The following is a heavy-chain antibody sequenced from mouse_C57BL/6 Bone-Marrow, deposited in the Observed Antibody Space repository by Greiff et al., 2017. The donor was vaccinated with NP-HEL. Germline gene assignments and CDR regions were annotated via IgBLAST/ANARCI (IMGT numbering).Heavy chain of an antibody. V-gene: IGHV5-4*01. CDR3: ARESYPFAY. CDR2: ISDGGSYT. D-gene: IGHD2-10*01. J-gene: IGHJ3*01. CDR1: GFTFSSYA. Sequence: EVKLQESGGGLVKPGGSLKLSCAASGFTFSSYAMSWVRQTPEKRLEWVATISDGGSYTYYPDNVKGRFTISRDTAKNNLYMQMSHLKSEDTAMYYCARESYPFAYWGQGTLVTVSA.